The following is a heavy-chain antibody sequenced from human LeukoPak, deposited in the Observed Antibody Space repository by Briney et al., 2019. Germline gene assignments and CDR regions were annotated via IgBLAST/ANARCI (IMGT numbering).Heavy chain of an antibody. J-gene: IGHJ4*02. V-gene: IGHV1-18*01. Sequence: ASVKVSCKTSGYTFTSYGISWVRQAPGQGLEWMGWISVYNGNTNYAQKLQGRVTMTTDTSTSTAYMELRSLRSDDTAVYYCARAPGGVTSPDYWGQGTLVTVSS. CDR2: ISVYNGNT. CDR1: GYTFTSYG. D-gene: IGHD3-3*01. CDR3: ARAPGGVTSPDY.